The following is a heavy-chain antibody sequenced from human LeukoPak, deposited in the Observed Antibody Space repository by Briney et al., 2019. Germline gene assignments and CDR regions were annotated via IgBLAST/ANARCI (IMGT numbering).Heavy chain of an antibody. D-gene: IGHD4-17*01. J-gene: IGHJ4*02. V-gene: IGHV4-39*01. Sequence: SETLSLTCTVSDGSISSPDHYWGWIRQPPGKGLEWTGIIYYTGSTYYNLSLKSRVIISVDTSKSQFSLKVKSMTAADTAVYYCARRFFYGDYDTYYFDYWGQGILVTVSS. CDR1: DGSISSPDHY. CDR2: IYYTGST. CDR3: ARRFFYGDYDTYYFDY.